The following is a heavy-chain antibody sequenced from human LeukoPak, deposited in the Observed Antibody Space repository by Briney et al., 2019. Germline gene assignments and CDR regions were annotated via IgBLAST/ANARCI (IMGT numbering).Heavy chain of an antibody. Sequence: GGSLRLSCAASGFTFDDYGMSWVRHAPGKGLEWGSGINWNGGSTGYADSVKGRFTISRDNSKNTLYLQMNSLRAEDTAVYYCAKDDGSWSLDYWGQGTLVTVSS. CDR2: INWNGGST. J-gene: IGHJ4*02. D-gene: IGHD6-13*01. CDR1: GFTFDDYG. CDR3: AKDDGSWSLDY. V-gene: IGHV3-20*04.